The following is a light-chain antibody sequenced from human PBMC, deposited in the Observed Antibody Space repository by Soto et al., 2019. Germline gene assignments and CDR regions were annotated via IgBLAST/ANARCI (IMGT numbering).Light chain of an antibody. J-gene: IGLJ1*01. V-gene: IGLV2-14*01. CDR2: GVS. CDR1: SSDVGGYNY. CDR3: ISYTTSVTYV. Sequence: QSALTQPASVSGSPGQSITISCTGTSSDVGGYNYVSWYQQHPGKAPKLMISGVSNRPSGVSNRFSGSKSGNTASLTISVLQTEDEADYYCISYTTSVTYVFGTGTKLTVL.